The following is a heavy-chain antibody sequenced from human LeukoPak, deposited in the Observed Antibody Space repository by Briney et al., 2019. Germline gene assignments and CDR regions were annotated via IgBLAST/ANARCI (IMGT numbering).Heavy chain of an antibody. D-gene: IGHD3-10*01. CDR2: IYHSGST. V-gene: IGHV4-30-2*01. Sequence: SETLSLTCTVSGGSISSGGYCWSWIRQPPGKGLEWIGYIYHSGSTYYNPSLKSRVTIPVDRSKNQFSLKLSSVTAADTAVYYCASLPSSAPLAYGSGSYGGFDYWGQGTLVTVSS. J-gene: IGHJ4*02. CDR1: GGSISSGGYC. CDR3: ASLPSSAPLAYGSGSYGGFDY.